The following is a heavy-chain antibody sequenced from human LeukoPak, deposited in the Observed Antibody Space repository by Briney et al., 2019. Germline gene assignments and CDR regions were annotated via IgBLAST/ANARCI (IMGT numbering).Heavy chain of an antibody. CDR1: GFTFSSYG. Sequence: GRSLRLSCAASGFTFSSYGMHWVRQAPGKGLEWVAVISYDGSNKYYADSVKGRFTISRDNSKNTLYLRMNSLRAEDTAVYYCAKDLLGQWPTVFDYWGQGTLVTVSS. J-gene: IGHJ4*02. CDR3: AKDLLGQWPTVFDY. D-gene: IGHD6-19*01. CDR2: ISYDGSNK. V-gene: IGHV3-30*18.